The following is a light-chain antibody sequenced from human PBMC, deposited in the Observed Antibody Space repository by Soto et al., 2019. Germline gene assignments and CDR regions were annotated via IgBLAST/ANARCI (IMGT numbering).Light chain of an antibody. CDR2: AAS. CDR3: HQTAANPWT. CDR1: QNIGVY. Sequence: IQMTQSPSSLFASVGDRVTITCRASQNIGVYLNWYQKKPGKAPKLLIHAASSLHSGVPSTFSGSGSGTDFALTISSLQPEDFATYYCHQTAANPWTFAQGTKVDIK. J-gene: IGKJ1*01. V-gene: IGKV1-39*01.